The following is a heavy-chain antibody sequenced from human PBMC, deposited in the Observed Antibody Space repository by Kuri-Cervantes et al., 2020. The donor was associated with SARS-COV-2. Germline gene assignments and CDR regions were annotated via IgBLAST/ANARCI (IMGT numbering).Heavy chain of an antibody. CDR2: ISAYNGNT. J-gene: IGHJ4*02. V-gene: IGHV1-18*01. CDR3: ARGHKRIFFWSGQQYYFDY. Sequence: ASVKVSCKASGYTFTSYGISWVRQAPGQGLEWMGWISAYNGNTNYAQKLQGRVTMTRNTSISTAYMELSSLRSEDTAVYYCARGHKRIFFWSGQQYYFDYWGQGTLVTVSS. D-gene: IGHD3-3*01. CDR1: GYTFTSYG.